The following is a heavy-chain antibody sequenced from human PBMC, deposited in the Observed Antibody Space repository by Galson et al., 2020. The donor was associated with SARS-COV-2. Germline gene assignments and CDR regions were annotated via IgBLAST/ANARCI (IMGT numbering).Heavy chain of an antibody. D-gene: IGHD3-3*01. CDR1: GFTFSSYG. J-gene: IGHJ4*02. CDR3: AKDWGGYIGY. V-gene: IGHV3-30*18. Sequence: GGSLRLSCAASGFTFSSYGMHWVRQAPGKGLEWVAVISYDGSNKYYADSVKGRFTISRDNSKNTLYLQMNSLRAEDTAVYYCAKDWGGYIGYWGQGTLVTVSS. CDR2: ISYDGSNK.